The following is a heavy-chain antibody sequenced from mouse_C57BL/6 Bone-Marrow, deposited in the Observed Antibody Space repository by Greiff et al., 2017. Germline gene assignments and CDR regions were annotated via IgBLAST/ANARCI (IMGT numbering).Heavy chain of an antibody. CDR1: GYTFTDYN. CDR3: ARSGYDYDWFAY. V-gene: IGHV1-18*01. D-gene: IGHD2-4*01. Sequence: EVKLEESGPELVKPGASVKIPCKASGYTFTDYNMDWVKQSHGKSLEWIGDINPNNGGTIYNQKFKGKATLTVDKSSSTAYMELRSLTSEDTAVYYCARSGYDYDWFAYWGQGTLVTVSA. CDR2: INPNNGGT. J-gene: IGHJ3*01.